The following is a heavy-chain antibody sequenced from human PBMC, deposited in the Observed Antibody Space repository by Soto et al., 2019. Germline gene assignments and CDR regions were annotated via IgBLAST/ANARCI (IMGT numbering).Heavy chain of an antibody. CDR3: ARVTRPERIDWFDP. J-gene: IGHJ5*02. Sequence: QVQLVQSGAEVKKPGASVKVSCKSSGYTFTSYGISWVRQAPAQGREGMGWISAYNGNTNYAQTLQGRVTITTDTSTSTAYMELRSLRSDDTAVDYCARVTRPERIDWFDPWAQGTLVTVSS. D-gene: IGHD2-15*01. CDR1: GYTFTSYG. CDR2: ISAYNGNT. V-gene: IGHV1-18*04.